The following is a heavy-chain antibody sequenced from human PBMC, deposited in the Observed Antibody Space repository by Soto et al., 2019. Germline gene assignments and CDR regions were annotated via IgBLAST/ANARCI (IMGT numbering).Heavy chain of an antibody. CDR2: IYGSGGGI. CDR1: GLPHSLFA. V-gene: IGHV3-23*01. J-gene: IGHJ4*02. CDR3: AKDAVYNDGSWLMDL. D-gene: IGHD3-10*01. Sequence: GGSLRLSCIASGLPHSLFAMMWIRQAPGKGLECVSGIYGSGGGIQYADSVKGRFTISRDNSKNTVYLQMTDLRADDTAIYYCAKDAVYNDGSWLMDLWGQGTQVTVSS.